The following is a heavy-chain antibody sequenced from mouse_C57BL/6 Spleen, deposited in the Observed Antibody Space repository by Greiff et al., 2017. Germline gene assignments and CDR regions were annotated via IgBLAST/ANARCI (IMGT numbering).Heavy chain of an antibody. Sequence: QVQLKQSGAELVRPGASVKLSCKASGYTFTDYYINWVKQRPGQGLEWIARIYPGSGNTNYNEKFKGKAQLPAAKSSRTAYMQLSSLTSGDSAVYYGAGDGAATEGCDYWGQGTTLTVSS. V-gene: IGHV1-76*01. CDR3: AGDGAATEGCDY. J-gene: IGHJ2*01. CDR2: IYPGSGNT. CDR1: GYTFTDYY. D-gene: IGHD3-3*01.